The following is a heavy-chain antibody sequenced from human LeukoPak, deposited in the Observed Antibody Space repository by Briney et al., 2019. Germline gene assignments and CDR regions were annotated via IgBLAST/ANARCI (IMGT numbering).Heavy chain of an antibody. CDR3: ARDPIGNYFDY. CDR2: FYYSGST. V-gene: IGHV4-59*01. D-gene: IGHD1-26*01. J-gene: IGHJ4*02. Sequence: SETLSLTCTVSGGSISSYFWSWIRQPAGKGPEWIGYFYYSGSTNYNPSLKSRVTISGDTSKNQFSLKLSSVTAADTAVYYCARDPIGNYFDYWGQGTLVTVSS. CDR1: GGSISSYF.